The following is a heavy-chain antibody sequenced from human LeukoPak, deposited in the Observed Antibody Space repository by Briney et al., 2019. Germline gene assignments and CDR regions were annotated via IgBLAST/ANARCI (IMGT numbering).Heavy chain of an antibody. D-gene: IGHD1-26*01. CDR3: ARGPGAATREAFDI. V-gene: IGHV4-4*07. Sequence: SETLSLTCTVSGDSISSYFWTWIRQPAGKGLEWIGRVYSSGTTIYNPSLKSRVALSVDTSKNQFSLKLTSVTAADTAVYYCARGPGAATREAFDIWGQGTMVTVSS. J-gene: IGHJ3*02. CDR2: VYSSGTT. CDR1: GDSISSYF.